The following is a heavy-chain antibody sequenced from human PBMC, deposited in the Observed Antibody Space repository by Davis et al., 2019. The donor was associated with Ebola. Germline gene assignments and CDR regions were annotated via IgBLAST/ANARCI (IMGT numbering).Heavy chain of an antibody. CDR3: ARDRYCSGGNCYSSYYYGMDV. V-gene: IGHV1-18*01. D-gene: IGHD2-15*01. CDR2: ISTYNDNT. Sequence: AASVKVSCKASGYTFTTYGISWVRQAPGQGLEWMGWISTYNDNTNYAQKLQGRVTMTTDTSTSTAYMELRSLRSDDPAVYYCARDRYCSGGNCYSSYYYGMDVWGQGTTVTVSS. J-gene: IGHJ6*02. CDR1: GYTFTTYG.